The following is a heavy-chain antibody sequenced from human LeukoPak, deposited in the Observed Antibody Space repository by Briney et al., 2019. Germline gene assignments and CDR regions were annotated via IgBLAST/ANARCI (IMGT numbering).Heavy chain of an antibody. CDR3: AKRGNYYDSSGYYPQLGYFDY. CDR2: IKQDGSEK. V-gene: IGHV3-7*01. CDR1: GFTFSNHD. Sequence: TGGSLRLSCAASGFTFSNHDMNWVRQAPGKGLEWVANIKQDGSEKYYVDSVKGRFTISRDNSKNTLYLQMNSLRAEDTAVYYCAKRGNYYDSSGYYPQLGYFDYWGQGTLVTVSS. D-gene: IGHD3-22*01. J-gene: IGHJ4*02.